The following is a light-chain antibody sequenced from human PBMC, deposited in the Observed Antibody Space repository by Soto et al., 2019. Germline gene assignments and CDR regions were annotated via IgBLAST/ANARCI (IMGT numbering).Light chain of an antibody. CDR2: EGS. Sequence: QSALTQPASVSGSPGQSITISCTGTSSDVGSYNLVSWYQQHPGKAPKLMSFEGSKRPSGFSDRFSGSKSGNTASLTISGLQAEDEADYYCCSYAGSSTVVFGGGTKLTVL. V-gene: IGLV2-23*01. CDR3: CSYAGSSTVV. J-gene: IGLJ2*01. CDR1: SSDVGSYNL.